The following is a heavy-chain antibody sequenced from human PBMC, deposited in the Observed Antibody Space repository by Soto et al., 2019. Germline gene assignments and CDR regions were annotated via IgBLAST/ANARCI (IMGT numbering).Heavy chain of an antibody. V-gene: IGHV1-69*02. CDR1: GGTFSSYT. CDR2: IIPILGIA. J-gene: IGHJ5*02. CDR3: ARAYGDYDQALDFDP. Sequence: GASVKVSCKASGGTFSSYTISWVRQAPGQGLEWMGRIIPILGIANYAQKFQGRVTITADKSTSTAYMELSSLRSEDTAVFYCARAYGDYDQALDFDPWGQGTLVTVSS. D-gene: IGHD4-17*01.